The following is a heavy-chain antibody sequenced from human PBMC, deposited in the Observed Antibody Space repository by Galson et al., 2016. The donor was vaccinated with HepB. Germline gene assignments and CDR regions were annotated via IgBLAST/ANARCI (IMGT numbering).Heavy chain of an antibody. CDR3: ARQARPNY. Sequence: SLRLSCAAPGFTFSSYWMSWVRQVPGKGLEWVANIKPDGSEKYYVESVKGRFTISRDNAKNSLFLQMNSLRVEDTAVYYCARQARPNYWGQGTLVTVSS. J-gene: IGHJ4*02. CDR1: GFTFSSYW. V-gene: IGHV3-7*01. CDR2: IKPDGSEK.